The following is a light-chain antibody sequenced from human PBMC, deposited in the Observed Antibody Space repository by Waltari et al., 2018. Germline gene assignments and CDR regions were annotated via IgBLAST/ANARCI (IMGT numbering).Light chain of an antibody. J-gene: IGLJ2*01. CDR2: NVH. CDR3: GSYRSGSTLV. Sequence: QSALTQPASVSGSPGQSIAISCTGTSSDIGGHTHVSWYQQHPGKAPKIIIYNVHNRPSGVSDRFSGSKSGNTASLTISGLQAEDEADYYCGSYRSGSTLVFGGGTRLTVL. V-gene: IGLV2-14*03. CDR1: SSDIGGHTH.